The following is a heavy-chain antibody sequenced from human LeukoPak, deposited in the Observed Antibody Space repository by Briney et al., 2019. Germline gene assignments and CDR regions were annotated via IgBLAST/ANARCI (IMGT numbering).Heavy chain of an antibody. CDR1: GGTFSSYA. Sequence: SVKVSCKASGGTFSSYAISWVRQAPGQGLEWMGGIIPIFGTANYAQKFQGRVTMTRDTSTSTVYMELSSLRSEDTAVYYCARDGPDSVVYGYVYWGQGTLVTVSS. V-gene: IGHV1-69*05. CDR2: IIPIFGTA. CDR3: ARDGPDSVVYGYVY. D-gene: IGHD5-18*01. J-gene: IGHJ4*02.